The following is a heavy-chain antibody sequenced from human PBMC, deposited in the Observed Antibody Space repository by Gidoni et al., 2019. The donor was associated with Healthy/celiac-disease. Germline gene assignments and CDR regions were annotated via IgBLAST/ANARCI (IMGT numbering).Heavy chain of an antibody. J-gene: IGHJ4*02. CDR3: AKDAGVVTAILNY. D-gene: IGHD2-21*02. Sequence: QVQLVESGGGVVQPGRSLRLSCAAAGFTFSRYGMHWVRQAPGKGLEWVAVISYDGSNKYYADSVKGRFTISRDNSKNTLYLQMNSLRAEDTAVYYCAKDAGVVTAILNYWGQGTLVTVSS. CDR2: ISYDGSNK. V-gene: IGHV3-30*18. CDR1: GFTFSRYG.